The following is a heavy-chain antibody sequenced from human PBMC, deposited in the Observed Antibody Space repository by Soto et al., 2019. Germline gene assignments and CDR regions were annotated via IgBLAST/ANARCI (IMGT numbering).Heavy chain of an antibody. Sequence: EVQLVESGGGLVQPGGSLRLSCVASGFPFSSQDMTWVRQTPGKGLEWISYISGSSTTKNYADSVRGRFTVSRDNAQNSVYLQMNSLRAEDTAVYYCARGYGSGTYYCWGQGTLVIVSS. CDR1: GFPFSSQD. J-gene: IGHJ4*02. D-gene: IGHD3-10*01. CDR2: ISGSSTTK. V-gene: IGHV3-48*04. CDR3: ARGYGSGTYYC.